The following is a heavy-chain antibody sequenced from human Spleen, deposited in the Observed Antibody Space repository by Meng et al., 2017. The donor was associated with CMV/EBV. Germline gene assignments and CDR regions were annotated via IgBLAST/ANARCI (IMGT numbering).Heavy chain of an antibody. V-gene: IGHV3-15*01. CDR3: AAGTGRTDFDY. Sequence: GESLKISCVVSGFTFSDAWMSWVRQAPGKGLEWVGRVKTKTDGGTTDYAAPVKGRFIISRDDSKNTVSLQMNSLKSDDTAVYYCAAGTGRTDFDYWGRGTLVTVSS. D-gene: IGHD1-1*01. CDR2: VKTKTDGGTT. CDR1: GFTFSDAW. J-gene: IGHJ4*02.